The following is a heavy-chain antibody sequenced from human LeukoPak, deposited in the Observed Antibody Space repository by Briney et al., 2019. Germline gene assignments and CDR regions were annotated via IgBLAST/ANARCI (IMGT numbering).Heavy chain of an antibody. CDR1: GGSISSSSYY. Sequence: SETLSLTCTVSGGSISSSSYYWGWIRQPPGKGLEWIGSIYYSGSTYYNPSLKSRVTISVDPSKNQFSLKLSSVTAADTAVYYCARHSGYSYGYAYYYYYMDVWGKGNTVTVSS. CDR3: ARHSGYSYGYAYYYYYMDV. CDR2: IYYSGST. J-gene: IGHJ6*03. V-gene: IGHV4-39*01. D-gene: IGHD5-18*01.